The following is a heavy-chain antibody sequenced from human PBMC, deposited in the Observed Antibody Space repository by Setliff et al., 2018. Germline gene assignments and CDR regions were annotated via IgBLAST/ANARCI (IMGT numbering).Heavy chain of an antibody. CDR1: GPTFSRYS. D-gene: IGHD3-16*01. CDR3: ARGIGALDISRYFDY. V-gene: IGHV3-48*01. CDR2: ISSSNSGM. Sequence: LRLSCAAPGPTFSRYSMNWVRQAPGKGLGWISYISSSNSGMYYADSVKGRFTISRDSAKNSVYLQMNSLRAEDTAVYYCARGIGALDISRYFDYWGQGTLVTVSS. J-gene: IGHJ4*02.